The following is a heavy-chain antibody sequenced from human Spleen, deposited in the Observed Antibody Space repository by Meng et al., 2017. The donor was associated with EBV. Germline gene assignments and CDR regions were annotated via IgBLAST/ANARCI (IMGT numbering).Heavy chain of an antibody. J-gene: IGHJ4*02. V-gene: IGHV1-24*01. D-gene: IGHD3-16*01. Sequence: QVQLVQSGAEVKKPXASIKVSCXVSGYTLTEVSMHWVRQAPGKGLEWLGGIDREDGETIHGQKFQGRLTMTEDTSTDTSYMELSGLRSEDTAVYYCATFTGTSIWGTYSYFFDYWGQGTLVTVSS. CDR2: IDREDGET. CDR3: ATFTGTSIWGTYSYFFDY. CDR1: GYTLTEVS.